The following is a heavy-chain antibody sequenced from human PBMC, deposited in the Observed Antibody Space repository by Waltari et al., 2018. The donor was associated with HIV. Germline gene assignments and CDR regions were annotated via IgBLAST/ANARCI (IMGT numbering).Heavy chain of an antibody. J-gene: IGHJ5*02. CDR2: IDAGTGNT. CDR3: ARGSTALEVLAANVWNDP. CDR1: GFTFNTHA. Sequence: QVQLVQSGAEVKRPGASVKVSCKALGFTFNTHAIQWVRQAPGEGLEWLGWIDAGTGNTHYGPKVQGRVTMTTDISTNTAYMELRSLRSDDTAVYYCARGSTALEVLAANVWNDPWGQGTLVTVSS. D-gene: IGHD2-15*01. V-gene: IGHV1-3*01.